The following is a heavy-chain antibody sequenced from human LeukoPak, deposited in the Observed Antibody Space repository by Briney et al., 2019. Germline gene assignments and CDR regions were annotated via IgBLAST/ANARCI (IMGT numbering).Heavy chain of an antibody. CDR1: GGSISSDDYS. Sequence: PSETLSLTCTVSGGSISSDDYSWRWIRQPPGKGLEWIGHITYSGSTDYSPSLRSRVTMSVDTSKNQFSLKLNSVTAAETAMYFCARGGVGGYDYFDSWGQGTLVAVSS. V-gene: IGHV4-30-4*01. J-gene: IGHJ4*02. D-gene: IGHD5-12*01. CDR2: ITYSGST. CDR3: ARGGVGGYDYFDS.